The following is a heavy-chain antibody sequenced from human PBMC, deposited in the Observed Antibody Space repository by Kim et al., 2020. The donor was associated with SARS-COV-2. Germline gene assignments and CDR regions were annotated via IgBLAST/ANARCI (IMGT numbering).Heavy chain of an antibody. CDR3: ARVGGYDILTGYS. D-gene: IGHD3-9*01. J-gene: IGHJ4*02. V-gene: IGHV1-3*01. Sequence: YSQKFQGRVTITRDTSASPAYMELSSLRSEDTAVYYCARVGGYDILTGYSWGQGTLVTVSS.